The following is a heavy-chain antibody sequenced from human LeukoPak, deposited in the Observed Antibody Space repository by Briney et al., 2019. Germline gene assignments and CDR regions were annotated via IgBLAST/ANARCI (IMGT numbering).Heavy chain of an antibody. CDR3: ARQVIYGSGSYYKPGQNWFDP. CDR2: INHSGST. D-gene: IGHD3-10*01. V-gene: IGHV4-34*01. Sequence: SETLSLTCAVYGGSFSGYYWSWIRQPPGKGLEWIGEINHSGSTNYNPSLTSRVTISVDTSKNQFSLKLSSVTAADTAVYYCARQVIYGSGSYYKPGQNWFDPWGQGTLVTVSS. J-gene: IGHJ5*02. CDR1: GGSFSGYY.